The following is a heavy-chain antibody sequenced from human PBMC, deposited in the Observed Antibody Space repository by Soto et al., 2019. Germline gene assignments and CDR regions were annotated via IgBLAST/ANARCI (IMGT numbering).Heavy chain of an antibody. D-gene: IGHD5-18*01. CDR2: IYWNDDK. CDR1: GFSLSTSGVG. CDR3: AHRRDWEDTAIVNPDWRPDFDY. V-gene: IGHV2-5*01. Sequence: SGPTLVNPTQTLTLTCTFSGFSLSTSGVGVGWIRQPPGKAMEWLALIYWNDDKRYSPSLKSRLTITKDTSKNQVVLTMTNMDPVDTATYYCAHRRDWEDTAIVNPDWRPDFDYWGQGTLVTVSS. J-gene: IGHJ4*02.